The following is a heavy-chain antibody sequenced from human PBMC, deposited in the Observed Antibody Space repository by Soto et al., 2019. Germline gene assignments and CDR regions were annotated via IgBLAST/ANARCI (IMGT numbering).Heavy chain of an antibody. D-gene: IGHD2-15*01. CDR3: AGRYCSGGSCYDEWNYYYCGMDV. Sequence: ASVKVSCKASGYTFTSYGISWVRQAPGQGLEWMGWISAYNGNTNYAQKLQGRVTMTTDTSTSTAYMELRSLRSDDTAVYYCAGRYCSGGSCYDEWNYYYCGMDVWG. CDR1: GYTFTSYG. CDR2: ISAYNGNT. J-gene: IGHJ6*02. V-gene: IGHV1-18*01.